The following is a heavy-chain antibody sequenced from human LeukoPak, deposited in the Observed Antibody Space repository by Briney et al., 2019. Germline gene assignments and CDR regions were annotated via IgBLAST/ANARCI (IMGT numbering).Heavy chain of an antibody. Sequence: GGSLRLSCAASGFTFSSYSLNWVRQAPGKGLEWISYISSSGTNIDYADSVKGRFTISRDNGKNSLYLQMNSLRAEDTAVYYCARTAFDWSQVGGNWFDPWGQGTLVTVS. CDR3: ARTAFDWSQVGGNWFDP. CDR1: GFTFSSYS. D-gene: IGHD3-9*01. V-gene: IGHV3-48*04. J-gene: IGHJ5*02. CDR2: ISSSGTNI.